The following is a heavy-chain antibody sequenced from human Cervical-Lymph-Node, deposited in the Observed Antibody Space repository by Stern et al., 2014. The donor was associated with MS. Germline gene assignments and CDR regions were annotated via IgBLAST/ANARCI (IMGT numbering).Heavy chain of an antibody. Sequence: VQLVQSGAEVKKPGASVKVSCKASGYTFTGYYMHWVRQAPGQGLEWMGRINPNSGGPNYAQKFQGRVTMTRDTSISTAYMELSRLRSDDTAVYYCARDLDYGDYHYYYGMDVWGQGTTVTVSS. CDR1: GYTFTGYY. J-gene: IGHJ6*02. CDR3: ARDLDYGDYHYYYGMDV. D-gene: IGHD4-17*01. CDR2: INPNSGGP. V-gene: IGHV1-2*06.